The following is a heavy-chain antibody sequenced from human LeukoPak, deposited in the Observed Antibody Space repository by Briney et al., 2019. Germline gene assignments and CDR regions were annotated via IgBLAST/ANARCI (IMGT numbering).Heavy chain of an antibody. CDR3: ARDVRYDSSGYYLDAFDI. CDR1: GFTFSSYW. V-gene: IGHV3-7*01. Sequence: GGSLRLSCAASGFTFSSYWMSWVRQAPGKGLEWVANIKQDGSEKYYVDSVKGRFTISRDNAKNSLYLQMNSLRAEDTAVYYCARDVRYDSSGYYLDAFDIWGQGTMVTVSS. CDR2: IKQDGSEK. J-gene: IGHJ3*02. D-gene: IGHD3-22*01.